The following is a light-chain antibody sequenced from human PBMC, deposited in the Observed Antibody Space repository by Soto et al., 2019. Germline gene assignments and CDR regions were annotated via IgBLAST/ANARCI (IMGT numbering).Light chain of an antibody. Sequence: SVLTQPPSASGSPGQSVTSACTGGSSEVGGYDYVLWYQQYPGKAPTLIIFEFNKRPSGAPDRFSGSKSGNTASLTVPGLQAEDEVVYYCPSSASNSRYVLRPVSEVPV. V-gene: IGLV2-8*01. CDR3: PSSASNSRYV. J-gene: IGLJ1*01. CDR1: SSEVGGYDY. CDR2: EFN.